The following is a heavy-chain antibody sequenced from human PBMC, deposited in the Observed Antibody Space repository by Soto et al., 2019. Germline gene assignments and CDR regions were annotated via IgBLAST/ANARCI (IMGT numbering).Heavy chain of an antibody. V-gene: IGHV3-21*01. Sequence: VGSLRLSWATSGFTFSDYSMNWVRQAPGKGLEWVSSISSSGNYIYSADSVKGRFTISRDNTKSSLNLQMNSLRAEDTAVYYCATAEVDYWGPGTLVTVSS. CDR3: ATAEVDY. J-gene: IGHJ4*02. CDR1: GFTFSDYS. CDR2: ISSSGNYI.